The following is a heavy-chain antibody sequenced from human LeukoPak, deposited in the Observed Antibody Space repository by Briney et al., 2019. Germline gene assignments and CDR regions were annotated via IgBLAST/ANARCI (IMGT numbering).Heavy chain of an antibody. Sequence: PSETLSLTCAVYGGSFSGYYWSWIRQPPGKGLEWIGEINHSGSTNYNPSLKSRVTISVDTSKNQFSLMLSSVTAADTAVYYCARGLGYDFWSGYYAQDYWGQGTLVTVSS. CDR1: GGSFSGYY. CDR2: INHSGST. V-gene: IGHV4-34*01. D-gene: IGHD3-3*01. CDR3: ARGLGYDFWSGYYAQDY. J-gene: IGHJ4*02.